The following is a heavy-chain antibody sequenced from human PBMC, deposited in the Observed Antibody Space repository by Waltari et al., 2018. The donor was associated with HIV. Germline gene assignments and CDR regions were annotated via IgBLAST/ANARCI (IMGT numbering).Heavy chain of an antibody. CDR3: ARDMYDSGYDYGWFDP. CDR1: GYTFTTYG. J-gene: IGHJ5*02. D-gene: IGHD5-12*01. Sequence: QVQLVQSGAEVKKPGASVKVSCKASGYTFTTYGVHWVRQATGQRLEWMGWINAANGNTKYSQKFQVRVTITRDTYASTAYMELSSLRSEDTAVYYCARDMYDSGYDYGWFDPWGQGTLVTVSS. V-gene: IGHV1-3*01. CDR2: INAANGNT.